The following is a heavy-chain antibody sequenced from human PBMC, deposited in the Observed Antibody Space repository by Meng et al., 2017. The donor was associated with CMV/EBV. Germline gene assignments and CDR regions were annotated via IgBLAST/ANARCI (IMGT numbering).Heavy chain of an antibody. CDR3: TATHHSDSSGKY. V-gene: IGHV3-15*01. Sequence: VVLVGAGGDSVKPGGSLRLSCAASGFSFSPTWMSWSRQAPGKGLEWVGRIKSKYAGGTSEYAAPVTGRFSISRDDSINTLYLQMNSLKTEDTAVYYCTATHHSDSSGKYWGQGTLVTVSS. CDR1: GFSFSPTW. J-gene: IGHJ4*02. CDR2: IKSKYAGGTS. D-gene: IGHD3-22*01.